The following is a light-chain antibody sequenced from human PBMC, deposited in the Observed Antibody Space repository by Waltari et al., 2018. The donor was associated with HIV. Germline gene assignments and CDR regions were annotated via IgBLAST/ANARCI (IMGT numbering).Light chain of an antibody. CDR1: SSNIGSYT. CDR3: AAWDDSLNGWV. CDR2: SNN. J-gene: IGLJ3*02. Sequence: QAVLTQPPSASGTPGTRVTISCSRSSSNIGSYTVKWYQQLPGTDPKLLIYSNNQRPSGVPDRFSGSKSGTSASLAISGLQSEDEADYYCAAWDDSLNGWVFGGGTKLTVL. V-gene: IGLV1-44*01.